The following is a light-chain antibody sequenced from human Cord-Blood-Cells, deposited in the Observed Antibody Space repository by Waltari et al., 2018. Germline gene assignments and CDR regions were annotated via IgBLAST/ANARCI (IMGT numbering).Light chain of an antibody. J-gene: IGLJ1*01. CDR3: CSYAGSSYV. Sequence: QSALTQPASVSGSPGQSITISCTGTSSDVGRYHLVSWDQQHPGKAPKLRISEGSKRPSGVSNRFSGSKSGNTASLTISGLQAEDEADYYCCSYAGSSYVFGTGTKVTVL. CDR2: EGS. CDR1: SSDVGRYHL. V-gene: IGLV2-23*01.